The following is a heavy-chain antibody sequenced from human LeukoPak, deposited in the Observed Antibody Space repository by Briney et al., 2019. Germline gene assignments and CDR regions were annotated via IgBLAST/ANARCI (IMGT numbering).Heavy chain of an antibody. J-gene: IGHJ6*02. CDR2: INPSGGST. V-gene: IGHV1-46*01. CDR3: ARAPLGYCSSTSCYERGGAYYYYYGMDV. D-gene: IGHD2-2*01. CDR1: GYTFTSYY. Sequence: GATVKVSCKASGYTFTSYYMHWVRQAPGQGLEWMGIINPSGGSTSYAQKFQGRVTMTRDTSTSTVYMELSSLRSEDTAVYYCARAPLGYCSSTSCYERGGAYYYYYGMDVWGQGTTVTVSS.